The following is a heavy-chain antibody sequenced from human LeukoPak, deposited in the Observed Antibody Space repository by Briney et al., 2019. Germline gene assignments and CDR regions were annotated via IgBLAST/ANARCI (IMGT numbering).Heavy chain of an antibody. CDR1: GITFSTYA. V-gene: IGHV3-23*01. D-gene: IGHD5-24*01. Sequence: QPGGSLRLSCEASGITFSTYAMSWVRQAPGEGLDWVSGINTGGGTYYAGSVRGRFTISRDNSKNTLYLQMNSLRAEDTAVYYCATSPVSVAGLQPKFDYWGRGTLVTVSS. CDR3: ATSPVSVAGLQPKFDY. J-gene: IGHJ4*02. CDR2: INTGGGT.